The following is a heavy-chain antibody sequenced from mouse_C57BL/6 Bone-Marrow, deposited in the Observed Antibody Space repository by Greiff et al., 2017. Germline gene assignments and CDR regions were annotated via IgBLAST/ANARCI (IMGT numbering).Heavy chain of an antibody. V-gene: IGHV1-55*01. CDR1: GYTFTSYW. CDR3: ARDSNYPVDY. D-gene: IGHD2-5*01. J-gene: IGHJ2*01. CDR2: IYPGSGST. Sequence: VQLQQPGAELVQPGASVKMSCKASGYTFTSYWITWVKQRPGQVLEWIGDIYPGSGSTNYNEKFQSKATLTVDKSSSTAYMQLSSLTSEDSAVYYCARDSNYPVDYWGQGTTLTVAS.